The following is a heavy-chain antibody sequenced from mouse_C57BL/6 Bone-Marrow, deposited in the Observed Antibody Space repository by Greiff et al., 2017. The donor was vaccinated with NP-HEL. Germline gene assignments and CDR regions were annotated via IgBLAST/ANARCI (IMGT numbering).Heavy chain of an antibody. D-gene: IGHD2-4*01. Sequence: EVKLQESGPGLVKPSQSLSLTCSVTGYSITSGYYWNWIRQFPGNKLEWMGYISYDGSNNYNPSLKNRISITRDTSKNQFFLKLNSVTTEDTATYYCASIYYDYDRYFDVWGTGTTVTVSS. J-gene: IGHJ1*03. CDR1: GYSITSGYY. CDR2: ISYDGSN. V-gene: IGHV3-6*01. CDR3: ASIYYDYDRYFDV.